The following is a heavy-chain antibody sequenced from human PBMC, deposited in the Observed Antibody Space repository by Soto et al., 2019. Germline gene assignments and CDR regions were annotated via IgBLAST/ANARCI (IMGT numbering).Heavy chain of an antibody. J-gene: IGHJ4*02. CDR1: GFPFSDYY. Sequence: LILSCATSGFPFSDYYMIWIRQAPGKGLEWLSHISPKSTYRNYADSVKGRFTISRDNTKSSLFLQMNSLGVEDTAVYYCARGGGGGLFEHWGQGVLVTVSS. CDR3: ARGGGGGLFEH. D-gene: IGHD2-21*01. CDR2: ISPKSTYR. V-gene: IGHV3-11*06.